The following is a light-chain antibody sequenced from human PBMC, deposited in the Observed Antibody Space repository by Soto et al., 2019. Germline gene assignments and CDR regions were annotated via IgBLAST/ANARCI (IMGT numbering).Light chain of an antibody. CDR1: QSVSSNY. CDR2: GIS. Sequence: EIVLTQSPGTLSLSPGERATLSCRASQSVSSNYFAWYQQKPGQAPRLLIYGISSRATGIPDRFSGSGSGTDFSLTISRLEPDDFAVYYCEQYGSSPRTFGQGTKVEIK. CDR3: EQYGSSPRT. J-gene: IGKJ1*01. V-gene: IGKV3-20*01.